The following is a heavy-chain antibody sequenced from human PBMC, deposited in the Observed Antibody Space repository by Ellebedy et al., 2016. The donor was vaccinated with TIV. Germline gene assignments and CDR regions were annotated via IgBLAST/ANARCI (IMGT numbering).Heavy chain of an antibody. CDR3: ARQWGGSVQY. D-gene: IGHD1-26*01. V-gene: IGHV4-59*08. J-gene: IGHJ4*02. CDR2: VYDSGTT. Sequence: MPSETLSLTCTVSGGSISTHYWNWIRQPPGKGLEWIGYVYDSGTTAYNPSLKSRVTISSDTSKKQFSLKVTSVTAADTAVYYCARQWGGSVQYWGQGTLVTVSS. CDR1: GGSISTHY.